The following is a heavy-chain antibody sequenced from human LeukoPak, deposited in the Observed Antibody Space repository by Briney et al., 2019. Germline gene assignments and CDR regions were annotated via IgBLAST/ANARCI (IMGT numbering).Heavy chain of an antibody. Sequence: SVKVSCKASGGTFSSYAISWVRQAPGQGLEWMGGIIPIFGTANYAQKFQGRVTITADEFTSTAYMELSSLRSEDTAVYYCARVLGYCSSTSCQDNWFDPWGQGTLVTVSS. CDR3: ARVLGYCSSTSCQDNWFDP. CDR2: IIPIFGTA. CDR1: GGTFSSYA. V-gene: IGHV1-69*13. J-gene: IGHJ5*02. D-gene: IGHD2-2*01.